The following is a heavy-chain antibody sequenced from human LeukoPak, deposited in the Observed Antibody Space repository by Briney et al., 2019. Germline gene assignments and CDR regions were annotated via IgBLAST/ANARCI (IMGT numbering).Heavy chain of an antibody. CDR3: ARDGYNWPHFAY. CDR2: ISGIGGST. D-gene: IGHD5-24*01. V-gene: IGHV3-23*01. CDR1: GFTFSSYA. Sequence: GGSLRLSCAASGFTFSSYAMSWVRQAPGKGLEWVSAISGIGGSTYYADSVKGRFTISRDNSKNTLYLQMNSRRAEDTAVYYCARDGYNWPHFAYWDQGTLVTVSS. J-gene: IGHJ4*02.